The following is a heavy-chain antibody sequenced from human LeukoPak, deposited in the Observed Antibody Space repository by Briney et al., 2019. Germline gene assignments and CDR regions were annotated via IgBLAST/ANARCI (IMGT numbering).Heavy chain of an antibody. CDR2: ISAYNGNT. J-gene: IGHJ6*03. D-gene: IGHD3-3*01. V-gene: IGHV1-18*01. CDR3: ARDAWIFGVVIIYYYMDV. CDR1: GYTFTSYG. Sequence: ASVKVSCKASGYTFTSYGISWVRQAPGQGLEWMGWISAYNGNTNYAQKLQGRVTMTTDTSTSTAYMELRSLRSDDTAVYYCARDAWIFGVVIIYYYMDVWGKGTTVTVSS.